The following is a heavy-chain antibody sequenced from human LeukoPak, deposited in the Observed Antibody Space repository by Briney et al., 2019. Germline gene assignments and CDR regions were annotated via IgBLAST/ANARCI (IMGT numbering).Heavy chain of an antibody. CDR2: ISTGGSTI. CDR3: ARYPPFSTGMDV. Sequence: GGSLRLSCAASGFTFSTYEMNWVRQAPGKGLEWLSFISTGGSTIYYADSVKGRFTISRNNAKKSLYLQMNSLTVEDTAVYYCARYPPFSTGMDVWGKGTTVTVSS. J-gene: IGHJ6*04. CDR1: GFTFSTYE. V-gene: IGHV3-48*03.